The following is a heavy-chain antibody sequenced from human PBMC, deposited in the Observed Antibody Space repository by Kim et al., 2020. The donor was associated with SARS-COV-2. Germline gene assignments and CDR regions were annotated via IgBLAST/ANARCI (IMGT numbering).Heavy chain of an antibody. J-gene: IGHJ4*02. CDR2: IYYSGST. Sequence: SETLSLTCTVSGGSISSYYWSWIRQPPGKGLEWIGYIYYSGSTNYNPSLKSRVTISVDTSKNQFSLKLSSVTAADTAVYYCAREEYSGYDRTEYWGQGTLVTVSS. CDR3: AREEYSGYDRTEY. D-gene: IGHD5-12*01. CDR1: GGSISSYY. V-gene: IGHV4-59*13.